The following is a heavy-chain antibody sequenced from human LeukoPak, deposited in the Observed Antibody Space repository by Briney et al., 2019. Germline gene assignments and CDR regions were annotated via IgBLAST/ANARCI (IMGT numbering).Heavy chain of an antibody. J-gene: IGHJ5*02. Sequence: GESLKISCKGSGYSFPNYWIGWVRHMPGKGLEWMGISNPGDSHTRYSPSFQDQVPISVDKSISTAYLQWSSLKASDTAMCYCARGRYAYTSSATLGSYNWFDPWGQGSLVTVSS. CDR3: ARGRYAYTSSATLGSYNWFDP. CDR2: SNPGDSHT. D-gene: IGHD2-2*02. CDR1: GYSFPNYW. V-gene: IGHV5-51*01.